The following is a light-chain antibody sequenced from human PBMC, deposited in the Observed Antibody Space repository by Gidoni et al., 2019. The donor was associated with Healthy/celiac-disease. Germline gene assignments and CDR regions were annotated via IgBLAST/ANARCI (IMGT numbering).Light chain of an antibody. J-gene: IGKJ2*01. V-gene: IGKV3-11*01. CDR3: QQRSNWPPYT. Sequence: DIVLTQSPATLYLSPGERATLSCKASLSVSSYLTWYQQKPGQAPRLLIYDASDRATGIPARFSVSGSGTDFTLTISSLEPEDFAVYYCQQRSNWPPYTFGQGTKLEIK. CDR1: LSVSSY. CDR2: DAS.